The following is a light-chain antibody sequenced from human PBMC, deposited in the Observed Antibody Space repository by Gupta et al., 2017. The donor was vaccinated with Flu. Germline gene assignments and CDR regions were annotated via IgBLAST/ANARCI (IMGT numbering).Light chain of an antibody. V-gene: IGLV2-8*01. CDR2: ESH. J-gene: IGLJ1*01. Sequence: VTISCTGTSGDIGGDTSVSWYQQYPGRAPRLLIYESHKRPSGVPDRFSGSRSGNTASLTVSGVQTDDEALYFCASDVVRNRFFIFGTGTKLTVL. CDR1: SGDIGGDTS. CDR3: ASDVVRNRFFI.